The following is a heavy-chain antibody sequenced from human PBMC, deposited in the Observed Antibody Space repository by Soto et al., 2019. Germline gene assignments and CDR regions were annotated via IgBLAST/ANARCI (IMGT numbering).Heavy chain of an antibody. CDR1: GLIFRNYW. V-gene: IGHV3-7*04. J-gene: IGHJ3*02. CDR2: IKEDGSEK. CDR3: ARRDYDILTGYYMFDAFDI. D-gene: IGHD3-9*01. Sequence: PGGPMRVSWVGVGLIFRNYWMSWVRQNPGKGLEWVANIKEDGSEKYYANSVEGRFTISRDNAKNTLYLQMNSLRAEDTAVYYCARRDYDILTGYYMFDAFDIWGQGTMVTVSS.